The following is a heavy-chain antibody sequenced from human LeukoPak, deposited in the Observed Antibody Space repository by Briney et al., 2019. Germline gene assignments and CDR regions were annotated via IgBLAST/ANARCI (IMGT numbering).Heavy chain of an antibody. J-gene: IGHJ5*02. D-gene: IGHD3-16*01. V-gene: IGHV4-59*12. Sequence: SETLSLTCTVSGDSMSSFYWSWIRQPPGEGLEWIGYIYSSGSTNYNPSLKSRVTISVDMSKSQFSLKLSSVTAADTAVYYCARGGGGMRIYGKNWFDPWGQGTLVTVSS. CDR1: GDSMSSFY. CDR3: ARGGGGMRIYGKNWFDP. CDR2: IYSSGST.